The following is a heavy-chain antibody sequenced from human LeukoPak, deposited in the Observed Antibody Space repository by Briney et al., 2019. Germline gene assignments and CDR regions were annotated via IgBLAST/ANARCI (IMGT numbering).Heavy chain of an antibody. D-gene: IGHD6-19*01. CDR3: AKDISVAGTGGAFDI. J-gene: IGHJ3*02. CDR2: ISGDGGST. CDR1: GFTFDDYA. V-gene: IGHV3-43*02. Sequence: PGGSLRLSCAASGFTFDDYAMHWVRQAPGKGLEWVSLISGDGGSTYYADSVKGRFTISRDNSKNSLYLQMNSLRTEDTALYYCAKDISVAGTGGAFDIWGQGTMVTVSS.